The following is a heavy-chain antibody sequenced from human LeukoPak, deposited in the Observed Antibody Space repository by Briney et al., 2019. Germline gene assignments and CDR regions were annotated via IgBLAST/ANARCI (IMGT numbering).Heavy chain of an antibody. CDR2: IYTSGST. Sequence: PSETLSLTCTVSGGSISSYYWSWIRQPAGKGLEWIGRIYTSGSTNYNPSLKSRVTMSVDTSKNQFSLKLSSVTAADTAVYYRARDSLLWSGYYNWFDPWGQGTLVTVSS. D-gene: IGHD3-3*01. V-gene: IGHV4-4*07. J-gene: IGHJ5*02. CDR1: GGSISSYY. CDR3: ARDSLLWSGYYNWFDP.